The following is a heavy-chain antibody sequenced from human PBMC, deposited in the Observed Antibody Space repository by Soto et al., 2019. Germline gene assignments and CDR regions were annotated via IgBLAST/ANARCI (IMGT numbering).Heavy chain of an antibody. Sequence: GGSLRLSCAASGFTFSSYSMNWVRQAPGKGLEWVSSISSSSSYIYYADSVKGRFTISRDNAKNSLYLQMNSLRAEDTAVYYCARDQVGQLGFDYWGQGTLVTVSS. J-gene: IGHJ4*02. CDR3: ARDQVGQLGFDY. CDR2: ISSSSSYI. D-gene: IGHD1-1*01. V-gene: IGHV3-21*01. CDR1: GFTFSSYS.